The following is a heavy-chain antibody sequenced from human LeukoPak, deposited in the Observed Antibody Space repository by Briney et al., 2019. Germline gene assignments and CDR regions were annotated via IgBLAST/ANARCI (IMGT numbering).Heavy chain of an antibody. Sequence: SVKVSCKASGGTFSSYAISWVRQAPGQGLEWMGGIIPIFGTANYAQKFQGRVTITTDESTSTAYMELSSLRSDDTAVYYCARASSGWYRDFDYWGQGTLVTVSS. CDR2: IIPIFGTA. CDR3: ARASSGWYRDFDY. J-gene: IGHJ4*02. V-gene: IGHV1-69*05. D-gene: IGHD6-19*01. CDR1: GGTFSSYA.